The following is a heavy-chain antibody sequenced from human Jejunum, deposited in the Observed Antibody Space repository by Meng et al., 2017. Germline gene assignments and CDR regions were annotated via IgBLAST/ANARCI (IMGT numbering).Heavy chain of an antibody. CDR2: INHNGSP. D-gene: IGHD1-14*01. CDR3: AIGGPGPRLLN. Sequence: QVQLQQWGAGLLKPSETLSLTFAVYGGSFSGYYWTWIRQPPGKGLEWIGEINHNGSPYYNPSLNNRVTMSVDTSKNQLSLKLSSVTAADTAVYYCAIGGPGPRLLNWGQGTLVTVSS. V-gene: IGHV4-34*01. J-gene: IGHJ4*02. CDR1: GGSFSGYY.